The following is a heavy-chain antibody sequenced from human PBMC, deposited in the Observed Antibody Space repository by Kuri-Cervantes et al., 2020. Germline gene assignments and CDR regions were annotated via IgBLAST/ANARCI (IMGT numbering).Heavy chain of an antibody. V-gene: IGHV3-11*04. CDR3: ARRISYYDSSGNDY. D-gene: IGHD3-22*01. CDR1: GFTFSDYY. CDR2: ISSSGSTI. Sequence: GESLKISCAASGFTFSDYYMSWIRQAPGKGLEWVSYISSSGSTIYYADSVTGRFTISRDNAKNSLYLQMNSLRAEDTAVYYCARRISYYDSSGNDYWGQGTLVTVSS. J-gene: IGHJ4*02.